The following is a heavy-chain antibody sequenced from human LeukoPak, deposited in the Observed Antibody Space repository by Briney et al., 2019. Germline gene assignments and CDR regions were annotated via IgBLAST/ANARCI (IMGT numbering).Heavy chain of an antibody. CDR2: IYHSGST. V-gene: IGHV4-30-2*01. Sequence: SQTLSLTCAVSGGSISSGGYSWSWIRQPPGKGLEWIGYIYHSGSTYYNPSLKSRVTISVDRSKNQFSLKLSSVTAADTAVYYRARGLGMDVWGQGTTVTVSS. CDR1: GGSISSGGYS. J-gene: IGHJ6*02. CDR3: ARGLGMDV.